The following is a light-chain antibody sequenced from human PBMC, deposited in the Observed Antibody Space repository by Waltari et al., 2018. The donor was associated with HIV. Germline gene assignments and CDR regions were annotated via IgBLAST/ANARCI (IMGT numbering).Light chain of an antibody. CDR1: QSILYSSNNKNF. CDR3: QQYYTTPLT. V-gene: IGKV4-1*01. J-gene: IGKJ2*01. CDR2: WAS. Sequence: IVMTQSPDSLAVSLDERATINCKSSQSILYSSNNKNFLAWYQQKPGQPPKLLIYWASTRESGVPDRFSGSGSETDFTLTISSLQAEDVAVYYCQQYYTTPLTFGQGTKLEIK.